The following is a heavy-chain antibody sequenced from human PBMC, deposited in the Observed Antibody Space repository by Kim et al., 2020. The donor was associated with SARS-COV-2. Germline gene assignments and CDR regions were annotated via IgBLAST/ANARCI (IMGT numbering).Heavy chain of an antibody. CDR1: GGSISSYY. Sequence: SETLSLTCTVSGGSISSYYWSWIRQPPGKGLEWVGYIYYSGSTNYNPSLKSRVTISVDTSKNQFSLTLSSVTAADTAVYYCARNTYYYDSSGLNWYFDLWGRGTLVTVSS. CDR3: ARNTYYYDSSGLNWYFDL. J-gene: IGHJ2*01. CDR2: IYYSGST. D-gene: IGHD3-22*01. V-gene: IGHV4-59*01.